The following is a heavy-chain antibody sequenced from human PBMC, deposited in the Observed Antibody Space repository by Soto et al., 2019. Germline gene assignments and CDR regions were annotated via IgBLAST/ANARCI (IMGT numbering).Heavy chain of an antibody. Sequence: LGESLKISCKGSGYTFTSYWIGWVRQIPWKGLEWMGIIYPGDSYTRYSPSFQGQVTISADKSISTAYLQWSSLKASDTAMYYCARHLTIFGGYYYGMEVWGQRTTVTGSS. D-gene: IGHD3-3*01. CDR3: ARHLTIFGGYYYGMEV. CDR2: IYPGDSYT. J-gene: IGHJ6*02. CDR1: GYTFTSYW. V-gene: IGHV5-51*01.